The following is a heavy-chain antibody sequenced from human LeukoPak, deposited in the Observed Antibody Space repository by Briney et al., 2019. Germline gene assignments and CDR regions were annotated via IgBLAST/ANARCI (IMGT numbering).Heavy chain of an antibody. D-gene: IGHD3-16*01. CDR1: GYTFSSYG. V-gene: IGHV1-18*01. J-gene: IGHJ4*02. Sequence: DSVKVSCKASGYTFSSYGISWVRQAPGQGLEWVGWISVYNGNTNNIQKLQGRVTMTRDTSTNTAYMELRSLRSDDTAVYYCARDAYTSGADYWGQGTLVTVSS. CDR3: ARDAYTSGADY. CDR2: ISVYNGNT.